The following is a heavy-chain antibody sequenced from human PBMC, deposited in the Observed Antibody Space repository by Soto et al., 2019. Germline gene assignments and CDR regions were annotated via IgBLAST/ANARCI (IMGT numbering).Heavy chain of an antibody. Sequence: EVQLVESGGGLVQPGGSLRLSWAASGFTVSSYWMSWVRQAPGKGLEWVANIKQDGREKSYVDSVKGRFTIPRDNAKNSLYLQMTSLSAEDTAVYYCAREGFRGVMRCYGTDVWGQGTTVSVSS. V-gene: IGHV3-7*04. CDR2: IKQDGREK. CDR1: GFTVSSYW. CDR3: AREGFRGVMRCYGTDV. D-gene: IGHD3-16*01. J-gene: IGHJ6*02.